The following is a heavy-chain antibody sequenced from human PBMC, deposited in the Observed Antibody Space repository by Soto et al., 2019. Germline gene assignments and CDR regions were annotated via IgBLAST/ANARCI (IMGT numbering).Heavy chain of an antibody. CDR3: AGITMVRGVTFLNYYYGMDV. Sequence: ASVKVSCKASGYTFTSYYMHWVRQAPGQGLEWMGRIYPSGGSTDYAQKFQGRVTMTRDTSTSTAYMELSSLSSEDTAVYYCAGITMVRGVTFLNYYYGMDVWGQGTTVTVSS. CDR2: IYPSGGST. J-gene: IGHJ6*02. CDR1: GYTFTSYY. D-gene: IGHD3-10*01. V-gene: IGHV1-46*01.